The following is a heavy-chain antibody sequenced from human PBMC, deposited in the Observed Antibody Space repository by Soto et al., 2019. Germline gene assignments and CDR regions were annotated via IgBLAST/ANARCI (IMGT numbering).Heavy chain of an antibody. CDR2: IRHSGAST. Sequence: GGTLRLSCAASGFTFSSNAMSWVRQAPKKGLEWASAIRHSGASTYYADSVKGRFTISRDNSKNTLYLQMNSLRAEDTAVYYCARSREPGLLLEWGQGTLVTVSS. CDR1: GFTFSSNA. J-gene: IGHJ4*02. V-gene: IGHV3-23*01. D-gene: IGHD3-10*01. CDR3: ARSREPGLLLE.